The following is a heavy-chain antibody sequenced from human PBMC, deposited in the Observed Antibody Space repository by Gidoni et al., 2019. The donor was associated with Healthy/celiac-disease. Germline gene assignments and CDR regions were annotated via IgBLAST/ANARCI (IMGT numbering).Heavy chain of an antibody. D-gene: IGHD4-4*01. CDR3: AHSGNPIEDYTRWFDP. V-gene: IGHV2-5*02. CDR2: IYWDDDK. J-gene: IGHJ5*02. Sequence: QITLKESGPTLVKPTQTLTLTCTFSGFSLSTSGVGVGWIRQPPGKALEWLALIYWDDDKRYSPSLKSRLTITKDTSKNQVVLTMTNMDPVDTATYYCAHSGNPIEDYTRWFDPWGQGTLVTVSS. CDR1: GFSLSTSGVG.